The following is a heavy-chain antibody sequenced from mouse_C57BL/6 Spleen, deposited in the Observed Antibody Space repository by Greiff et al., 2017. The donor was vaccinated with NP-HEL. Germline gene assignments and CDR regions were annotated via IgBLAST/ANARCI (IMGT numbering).Heavy chain of an antibody. D-gene: IGHD2-4*01. CDR2: INPSTGGT. CDR1: GYSFTGYY. Sequence: VQLKESGPELVKPGASVKISCKASGYSFTGYYMNWVKQSPEKSLEWIGEINPSTGGTTYNQKFKAKATLTVDKSSSTAYMQLKSLTSEDSAVYYCARSRSLTYYDYDPYAMDYWGQGTSVTVSS. CDR3: ARSRSLTYYDYDPYAMDY. V-gene: IGHV1-42*01. J-gene: IGHJ4*01.